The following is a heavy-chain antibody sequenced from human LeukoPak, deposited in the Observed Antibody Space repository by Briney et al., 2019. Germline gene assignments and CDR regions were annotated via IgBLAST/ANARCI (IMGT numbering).Heavy chain of an antibody. Sequence: SETLSLTCIVSGGSVRSDNYYWSWIRQPPGRGLEWIGYIYYGGSTNYNPSLKSRITISVDTSKNQFSLKLSSVTAADTAVYYCAKGGHSSGWYHDYWGQGTLVTVSS. CDR3: AKGGHSSGWYHDY. V-gene: IGHV4-61*01. J-gene: IGHJ4*02. D-gene: IGHD6-19*01. CDR1: GGSVRSDNYY. CDR2: IYYGGST.